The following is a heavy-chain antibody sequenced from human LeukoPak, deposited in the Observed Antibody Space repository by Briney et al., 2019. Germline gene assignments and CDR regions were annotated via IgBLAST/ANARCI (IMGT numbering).Heavy chain of an antibody. V-gene: IGHV3-23*01. J-gene: IGHJ4*02. D-gene: IGHD3-22*01. CDR1: GFTFSSYA. CDR2: ISPSSGT. CDR3: ARPQSSSGYYWPFDD. Sequence: PGGSLSLSCAASGFTFSSYAMRWVRQAPGKGLEWVSAISPSSGTFYADSVKGRFTISRDNSKNTLYLQMNSLRAEDTAVYYCARPQSSSGYYWPFDDWGQGTLVTVSS.